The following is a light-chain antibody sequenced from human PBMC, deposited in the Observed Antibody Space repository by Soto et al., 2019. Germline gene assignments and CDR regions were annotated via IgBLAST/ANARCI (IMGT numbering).Light chain of an antibody. CDR1: QTVLYSSNNKNY. CDR2: WAS. Sequence: DIVMTQSPDSLAVSLGERATINCKSSQTVLYSSNNKNYLAWYQQKPGQPPKLLIYWASTRQSGVPDRFSGSGSGTDFTLTISSLQAADVAVYYCQQYYSTPLTFGGGTKVELK. J-gene: IGKJ4*01. V-gene: IGKV4-1*01. CDR3: QQYYSTPLT.